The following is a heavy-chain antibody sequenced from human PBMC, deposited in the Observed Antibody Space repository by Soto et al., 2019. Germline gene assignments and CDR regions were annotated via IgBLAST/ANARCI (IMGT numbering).Heavy chain of an antibody. CDR1: GFTVSSKY. CDR2: IYSGGSM. V-gene: IGHV3-66*01. Sequence: GGSLRLSCAASGFTVSSKYMSWVRQAPGKGLEWVSVIYSGGSMYYGDSVKGRFTISRDTSKNTVSLQMNSLRAEDTAVYYCARDPGIWAYDIWGQGTLVTVSS. CDR3: ARDPGIWAYDI. J-gene: IGHJ3*02.